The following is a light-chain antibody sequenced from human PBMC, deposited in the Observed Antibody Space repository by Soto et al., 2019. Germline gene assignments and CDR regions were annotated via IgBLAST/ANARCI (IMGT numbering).Light chain of an antibody. V-gene: IGLV1-40*01. CDR3: QSYDSSLNGVV. Sequence: QSALTQPPSVSGAPGQRVTISCNGSSSNIGAGYDVHWYQQPPGTAPKLLISSSTDRPSGVPDRFSGSKSGTSASLAITGLQTEDEADYYCQSYDSSLNGVVFGGGTKLTVL. CDR2: SST. J-gene: IGLJ2*01. CDR1: SSNIGAGYD.